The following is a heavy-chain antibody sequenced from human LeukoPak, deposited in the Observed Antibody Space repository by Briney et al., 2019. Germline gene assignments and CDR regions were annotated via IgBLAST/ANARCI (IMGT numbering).Heavy chain of an antibody. Sequence: PSETLSLTCMVSGGSITTYHWSSLRQPPGKGLEWIGYISYSGSTNYNPSLKSRVTISVDPSKNQFSLKLSSVTAADTAVYYCAINYYDTGAFDIWGQGTMVTVSS. CDR2: ISYSGST. V-gene: IGHV4-59*01. D-gene: IGHD3-22*01. CDR1: GGSITTYH. J-gene: IGHJ3*02. CDR3: AINYYDTGAFDI.